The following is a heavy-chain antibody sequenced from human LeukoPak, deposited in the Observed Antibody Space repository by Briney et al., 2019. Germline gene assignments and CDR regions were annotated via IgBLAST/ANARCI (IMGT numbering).Heavy chain of an antibody. D-gene: IGHD6-13*01. Sequence: ASVKVSCKASGYTFTSYGISWVRQAPGQGLEWMGIINPSGGSTSYAQKFQGRVTMTRDTSTSTVYMELSSLRSEDTAVYYCARDRVAAAGGTFDIWGQGTMVTVSS. CDR1: GYTFTSYG. CDR3: ARDRVAAAGGTFDI. CDR2: INPSGGST. J-gene: IGHJ3*02. V-gene: IGHV1-46*01.